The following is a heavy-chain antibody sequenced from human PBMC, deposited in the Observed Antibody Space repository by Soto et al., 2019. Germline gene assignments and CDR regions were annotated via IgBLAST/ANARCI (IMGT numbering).Heavy chain of an antibody. Sequence: SETLSLTCAVSGYSISSGYYWGWIRQPPGKGLEWIGSIYHSGSTYYNPSLKSRVTISVDTSKNQFSLKSSSVTAADTAVYYCARVENCDFWSGHAPWFDPWGQGTLVTVS. CDR3: ARVENCDFWSGHAPWFDP. J-gene: IGHJ5*02. CDR2: IYHSGST. D-gene: IGHD3-3*01. CDR1: GYSISSGYY. V-gene: IGHV4-38-2*01.